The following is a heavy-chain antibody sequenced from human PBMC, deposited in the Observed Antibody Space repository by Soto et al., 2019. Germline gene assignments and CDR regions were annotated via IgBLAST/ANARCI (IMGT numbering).Heavy chain of an antibody. D-gene: IGHD5-12*01. CDR2: ISIGGDKT. V-gene: IGHV3-23*01. J-gene: IGHJ5*02. CDR3: AKWDGYGDH. Sequence: EVQLLESGGDLIQPGGSLSLPCAASGFTFSRNSFPWVRQAPGKGLEYASGISIGGDKTWHADSVKGRFTVSRDNSKNTVYLQMNSLRVDDTAVYYCAKWDGYGDHWGQGTLVTVSS. CDR1: GFTFSRNS.